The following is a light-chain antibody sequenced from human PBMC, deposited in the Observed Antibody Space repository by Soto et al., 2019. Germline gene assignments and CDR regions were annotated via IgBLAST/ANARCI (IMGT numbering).Light chain of an antibody. Sequence: QSVLTQPPSASGTPGQRVTISCSGSSSNIGTNTVTWYQQLPGAAPKLLIYSDNQRASGVPDRFSGSKSGTSASLAISGLQSEDEADYHCAAWDVSLVVFGGGTKLTVL. CDR3: AAWDVSLVV. V-gene: IGLV1-44*01. CDR2: SDN. J-gene: IGLJ2*01. CDR1: SSNIGTNT.